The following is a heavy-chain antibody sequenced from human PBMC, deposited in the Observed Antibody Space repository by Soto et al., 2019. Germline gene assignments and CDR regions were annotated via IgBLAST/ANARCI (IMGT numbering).Heavy chain of an antibody. CDR1: GFTFSSYG. J-gene: IGHJ6*02. Sequence: QVQLVESGGGVVQPGRSLRLSCAASGFTFSSYGMHWVRQAPGKGLEWVADISYDGSNKYYADSVKGRFTISRDNSKNRLYLQMNSLRAEDTAVYYCAKDRIPIAPAATVHGAYYYYAMDVWGQGTTGTVS. CDR2: ISYDGSNK. D-gene: IGHD2-2*01. V-gene: IGHV3-30*18. CDR3: AKDRIPIAPAATVHGAYYYYAMDV.